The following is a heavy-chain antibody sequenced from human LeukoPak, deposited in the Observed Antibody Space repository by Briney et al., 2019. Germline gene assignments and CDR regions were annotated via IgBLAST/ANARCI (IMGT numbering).Heavy chain of an antibody. V-gene: IGHV3-74*01. CDR3: ARDHMITFGGVIVLPDAFDI. Sequence: TGGSLRLSCAASGFTFSSYWMHWVRQAPGKGLVWVSRINSDGSSTSYADSVKGRFTISRDNAKNTLYLQMNSLRAEDTAVYYCARDHMITFGGVIVLPDAFDIWGQGTMVTVSS. CDR1: GFTFSSYW. D-gene: IGHD3-16*02. CDR2: INSDGSST. J-gene: IGHJ3*02.